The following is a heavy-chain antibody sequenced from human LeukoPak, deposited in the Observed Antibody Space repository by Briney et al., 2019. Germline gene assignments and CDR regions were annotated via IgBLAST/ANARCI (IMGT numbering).Heavy chain of an antibody. CDR3: ARDSPYYYDSSGYYGGYGFDY. Sequence: SVKVSCKASGGTFSSYAISWVRQAPGQGLEWMGRIIPILGIANYAQKFQGRVTITADKSTSTAYMELSSLRSEDTAVYYCARDSPYYYDSSGYYGGYGFDYWGQGTLVTVSS. J-gene: IGHJ4*02. V-gene: IGHV1-69*04. CDR1: GGTFSSYA. CDR2: IIPILGIA. D-gene: IGHD3-22*01.